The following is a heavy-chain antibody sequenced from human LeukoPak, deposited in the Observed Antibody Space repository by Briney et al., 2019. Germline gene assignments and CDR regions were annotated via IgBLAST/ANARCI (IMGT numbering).Heavy chain of an antibody. Sequence: GGSLRLSCAASGFIFSNYGMTWVRQAPGKGLEWVSSITGGGGTTYYADSVKGRFTISRDNSKSTLYLQMNSLRAEDTAVYYCARVISVAGYDYWGQGTLVTVSS. CDR1: GFIFSNYG. CDR2: ITGGGGTT. J-gene: IGHJ4*02. D-gene: IGHD6-19*01. V-gene: IGHV3-23*01. CDR3: ARVISVAGYDY.